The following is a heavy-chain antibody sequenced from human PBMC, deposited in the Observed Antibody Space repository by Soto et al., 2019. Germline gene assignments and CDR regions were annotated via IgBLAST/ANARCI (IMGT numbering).Heavy chain of an antibody. CDR3: RIAAAAIPRGWFDP. CDR2: IYPGDSDT. Sequence: GESLKISCKGSGYTFTSYWISWVRQMPGEGLEWMGAIYPGDSDTRYSPSFQGHVTISADKSISTAYMQWSSLQASDSANSPGRIAAAAIPRGWFDPWGQGTLVTVSS. CDR1: GYTFTSYW. D-gene: IGHD6-13*01. J-gene: IGHJ5*02. V-gene: IGHV5-51*01.